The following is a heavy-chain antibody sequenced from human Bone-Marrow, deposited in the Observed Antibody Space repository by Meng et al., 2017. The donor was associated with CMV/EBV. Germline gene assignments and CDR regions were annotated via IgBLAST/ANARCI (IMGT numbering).Heavy chain of an antibody. J-gene: IGHJ5*02. Sequence: GESLKISCAASGFTFDDYTMHWVRQAPGKGLEWVSLISWDGGSTYYADSVKGRFTISRDNAKNSLYLQMNSLRAEDTAVYYCAREGVVPAAIPEFWFDPWGQGTLVTVSS. CDR3: AREGVVPAAIPEFWFDP. D-gene: IGHD2-2*01. CDR1: GFTFDDYT. CDR2: ISWDGGST. V-gene: IGHV3-43*01.